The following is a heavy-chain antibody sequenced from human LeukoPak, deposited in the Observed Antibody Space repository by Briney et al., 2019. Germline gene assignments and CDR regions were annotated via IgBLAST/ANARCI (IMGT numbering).Heavy chain of an antibody. V-gene: IGHV3-30*04. CDR3: ARGPILIDY. J-gene: IGHJ4*02. Sequence: GGSLRLSCAASGFTFSSYAMLWVRQAPGKGLEWVAVISYDGSNKYYADSVKGRFTISRDNSKNTLYLQMNSLRAEDTAVYYCARGPILIDYWGQGTLVTVSS. CDR2: ISYDGSNK. CDR1: GFTFSSYA.